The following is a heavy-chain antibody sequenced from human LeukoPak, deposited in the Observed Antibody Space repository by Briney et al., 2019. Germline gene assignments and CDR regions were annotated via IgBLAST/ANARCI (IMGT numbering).Heavy chain of an antibody. Sequence: SVKVSCKAYGYTFTGYYMHWVRQAPGQGLEWMGGIIPIFGSANYAQKFQGRVTITADKSTSTAYMELSSLRSEDTAVYYCARESDSSGYYPLSDYYYMDVWGKGTTVTVSS. CDR3: ARESDSSGYYPLSDYYYMDV. CDR2: IIPIFGSA. J-gene: IGHJ6*03. CDR1: GYTFTGYY. D-gene: IGHD3-22*01. V-gene: IGHV1-69*06.